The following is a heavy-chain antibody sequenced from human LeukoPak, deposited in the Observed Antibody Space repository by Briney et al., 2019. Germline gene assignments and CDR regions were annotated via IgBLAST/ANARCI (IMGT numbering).Heavy chain of an antibody. V-gene: IGHV1-2*02. Sequence: GASVKVSCKASGYTFTGYYMHWVRQAPGQGLEWMGWINPNSGGTNYAQKFQGRVTMTRDTSISTAYMELSRLRSDDTAVYYCARVSMIVVVEFGYWGQGTLVTVSS. CDR1: GYTFTGYY. CDR3: ARVSMIVVVEFGY. J-gene: IGHJ4*02. D-gene: IGHD3-22*01. CDR2: INPNSGGT.